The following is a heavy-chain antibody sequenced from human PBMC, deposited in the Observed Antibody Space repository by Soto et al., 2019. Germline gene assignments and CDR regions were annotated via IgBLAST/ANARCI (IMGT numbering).Heavy chain of an antibody. CDR3: TRHNVFGELS. CDR2: INRNGDST. Sequence: EVQLLESGGGLIQPGGSLRLSCAASGFTFNTYAMSWVRQAPGKGLEWVSGINRNGDSTYYADSVKGRSTVSRDNSKNSVFLQMNSLRVEDTAVYYCTRHNVFGELSWGQGTPVTVSS. D-gene: IGHD3-10*01. V-gene: IGHV3-23*01. CDR1: GFTFNTYA. J-gene: IGHJ4*02.